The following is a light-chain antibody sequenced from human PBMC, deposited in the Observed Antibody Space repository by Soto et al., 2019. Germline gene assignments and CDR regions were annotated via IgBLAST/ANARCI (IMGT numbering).Light chain of an antibody. Sequence: EIVLTQSPATLSLSPGERATLSCRASQSVSSYLAWYQQKPGQAPRLLIYDSSNRATGIPARFSGSWSGTDFTLTIISLEPEDFAVYYCQQRSDGTAYTFGQGTKLEIK. CDR3: QQRSDGTAYT. CDR1: QSVSSY. V-gene: IGKV3-11*01. CDR2: DSS. J-gene: IGKJ2*01.